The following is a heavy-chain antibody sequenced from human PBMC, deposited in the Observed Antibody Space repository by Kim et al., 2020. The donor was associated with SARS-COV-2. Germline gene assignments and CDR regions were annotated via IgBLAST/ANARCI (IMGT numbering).Heavy chain of an antibody. Sequence: GGSLRLSCAASGIIFSNYGMHCVRQAPGKGLEWVAVISSDGSYKYYADSVKGRFTISRDNSKNTLYLEINSLRAEDAAVYYCAKGGRGDGYNVFDYWGQGTLVTVSS. CDR3: AKGGRGDGYNVFDY. CDR1: GIIFSNYG. V-gene: IGHV3-30*18. CDR2: ISSDGSYK. D-gene: IGHD1-1*01. J-gene: IGHJ4*02.